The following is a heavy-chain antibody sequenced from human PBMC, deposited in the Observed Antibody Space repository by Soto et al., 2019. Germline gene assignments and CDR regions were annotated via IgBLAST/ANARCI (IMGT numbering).Heavy chain of an antibody. Sequence: SQTLSLTCAISGDSVSSNSAAWNWIRQSPSRGLEWLGRTYYRSRWYNDYAVSVKSRITVNPDTSKNQFSLHLNSVTPEDTAVYYFAGTTPLQRYYTDVWDTGTSVTVS. J-gene: IGHJ6*03. CDR2: TYYRSRWYN. D-gene: IGHD1-7*01. CDR1: GDSVSSNSAA. CDR3: AGTTPLQRYYTDV. V-gene: IGHV6-1*01.